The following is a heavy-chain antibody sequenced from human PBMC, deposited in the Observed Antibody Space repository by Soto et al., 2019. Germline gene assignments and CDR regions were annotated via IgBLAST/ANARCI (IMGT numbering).Heavy chain of an antibody. Sequence: EVQLLESGGGLVQPGGSLRLSCAGSGYSFNNYAMSWVRQAPGKGLEWVSAISGSGRDTYYTDSVKGRFTISRDNSKNTLYLQMNSLRAEDTAVFYCAKGEYTMSSPDSWGQGTLVTVSS. CDR3: AKGEYTMSSPDS. CDR2: ISGSGRDT. J-gene: IGHJ4*02. D-gene: IGHD6-6*01. V-gene: IGHV3-23*01. CDR1: GYSFNNYA.